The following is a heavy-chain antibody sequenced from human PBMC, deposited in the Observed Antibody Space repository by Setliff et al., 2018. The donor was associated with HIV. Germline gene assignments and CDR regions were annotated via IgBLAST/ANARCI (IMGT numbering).Heavy chain of an antibody. J-gene: IGHJ2*01. CDR3: ARLDSDNPSSSYWFFDL. Sequence: PSETLSLTCSVSGRSIDDSYWSWIRQSPGKGLEWIGYIKTSGSTNYNPSLKSRVTISLDRSQNHFSLRLTSVAAADTAIYYCARLDSDNPSSSYWFFDLWGRGTLVTVSS. D-gene: IGHD5-18*01. CDR1: GRSIDDSY. V-gene: IGHV4-4*09. CDR2: IKTSGST.